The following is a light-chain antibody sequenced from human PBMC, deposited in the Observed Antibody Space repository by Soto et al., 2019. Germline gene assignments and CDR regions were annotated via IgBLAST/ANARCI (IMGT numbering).Light chain of an antibody. V-gene: IGKV1-5*03. J-gene: IGKJ1*01. Sequence: DIQMTQSPSTLSASIGDRVTITCRASQTISDWLAWHQQKPGKAPKLLIYKASSLESGVPSRFSGSGSGTEFTLTISSLQTDDFATYYCQQYNSYPWTFGQGTKVDIK. CDR1: QTISDW. CDR2: KAS. CDR3: QQYNSYPWT.